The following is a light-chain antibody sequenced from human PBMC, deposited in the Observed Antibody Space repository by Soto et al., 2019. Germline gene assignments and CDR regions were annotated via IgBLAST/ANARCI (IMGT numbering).Light chain of an antibody. V-gene: IGKV1-39*01. CDR3: QQTYTLPRT. J-gene: IGKJ1*01. CDR2: RSS. Sequence: DIQMPQSPSSLSASVGASVTITCRASQTVSKFVNWYQQKPGKVPDLLIHRSSTLYSGVPSRFSGSGSGTEFTLTISGLQPEDFATYYCQQTYTLPRTFAQGTKVE. CDR1: QTVSKF.